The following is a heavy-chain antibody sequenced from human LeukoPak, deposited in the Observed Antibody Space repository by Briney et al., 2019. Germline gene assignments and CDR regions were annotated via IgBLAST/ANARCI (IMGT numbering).Heavy chain of an antibody. CDR3: AKGGTVNWNDFHLPYWHFDL. CDR1: GFTFSNYG. J-gene: IGHJ2*01. D-gene: IGHD1-1*01. Sequence: GGSLRLSCVDSGFTFSNYGVSWVRQAPGKGLQWVSSVSGGGHNTHYADSVKGRFTISRGNSKNTLYLQMNSLRVEDTAVYYCAKGGTVNWNDFHLPYWHFDLWGRGTLVTVSS. V-gene: IGHV3-23*01. CDR2: VSGGGHNT.